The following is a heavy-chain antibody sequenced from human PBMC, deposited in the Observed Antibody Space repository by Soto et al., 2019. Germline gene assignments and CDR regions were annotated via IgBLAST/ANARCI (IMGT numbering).Heavy chain of an antibody. Sequence: PGESLKISCNGSGYRFASYWIGWVRQMPGKGLEWMGIIYPGDSDTRYSPPFQGQVTISADSSISTAYLQWSSLKASDSAMYFCARQVEDGYSFGYHYWGQGTQVTVSS. CDR3: ARQVEDGYSFGYHY. CDR2: IYPGDSDT. J-gene: IGHJ4*02. D-gene: IGHD5-18*01. CDR1: GYRFASYW. V-gene: IGHV5-51*01.